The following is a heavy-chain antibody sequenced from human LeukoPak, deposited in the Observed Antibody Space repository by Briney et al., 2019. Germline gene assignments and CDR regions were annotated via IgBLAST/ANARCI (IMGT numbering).Heavy chain of an antibody. V-gene: IGHV4-59*08. CDR3: ARNYYDSRGYYLTYFDY. CDR1: GGSINNYY. Sequence: PSEALSLTCTVSGGSINNYYWSWIRQPPGKGLEWIGYIYHTGTTNYNPSLESRVTMSVDTSKNQLSLKLTSVTATDAAVYYCARNYYDSRGYYLTYFDYWGQGTPVTVSS. CDR2: IYHTGTT. J-gene: IGHJ4*02. D-gene: IGHD3-22*01.